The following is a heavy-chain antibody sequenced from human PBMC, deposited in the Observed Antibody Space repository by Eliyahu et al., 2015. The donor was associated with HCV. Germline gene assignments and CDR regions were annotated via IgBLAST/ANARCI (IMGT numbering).Heavy chain of an antibody. CDR1: GFTFSSYS. CDR2: ISSSSSYI. V-gene: IGHV3-21*01. Sequence: EVQLVESGGGLVKPGGSLRLSCAASGFTFSSYSMNWVRQAPGKGLEWVSSISSSSSYIYYADSVKGRFTISRDNAKNSLYLQMNSLRAEDTAVYYCARHYIGSSWYPDYYGMDVWGQGTTVTVSS. J-gene: IGHJ6*02. D-gene: IGHD6-13*01. CDR3: ARHYIGSSWYPDYYGMDV.